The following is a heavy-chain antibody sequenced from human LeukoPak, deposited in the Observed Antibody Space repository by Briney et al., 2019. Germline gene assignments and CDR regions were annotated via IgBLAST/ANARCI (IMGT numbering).Heavy chain of an antibody. V-gene: IGHV3-23*01. J-gene: IGHJ5*02. Sequence: GGSLRLSCAASGFTFDDYAMHWVRQAPGKGLEWVPGISGSGGTTYYADSVKGRFTVSRDNSKNTLYLQVNSLRAEDTAVYYCAKDLMMWQAWGQGTLVTVSS. CDR2: ISGSGGTT. D-gene: IGHD3-16*01. CDR1: GFTFDDYA. CDR3: AKDLMMWQA.